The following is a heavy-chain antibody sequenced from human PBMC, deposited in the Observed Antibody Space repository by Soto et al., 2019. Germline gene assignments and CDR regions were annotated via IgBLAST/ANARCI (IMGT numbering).Heavy chain of an antibody. Sequence: RLCNAAAGVNIIGHSRHRVRQAPGKGLEWVSTISGSGGSTYYADSVKGRFTISRDNSKNTLYLQMNSLRAEDTAVYYCAKRIDSSGFDYWGQGTLVTVSS. CDR3: AKRIDSSGFDY. J-gene: IGHJ4*02. V-gene: IGHV3-23*01. D-gene: IGHD3-22*01. CDR2: ISGSGGST. CDR1: GVNIIGHS.